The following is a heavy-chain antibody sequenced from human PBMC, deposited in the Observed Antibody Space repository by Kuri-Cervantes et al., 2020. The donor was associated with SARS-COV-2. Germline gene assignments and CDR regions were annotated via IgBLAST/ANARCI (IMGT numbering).Heavy chain of an antibody. CDR3: AREMGCSSTSCSFFDY. CDR1: GGSISSYY. J-gene: IGHJ4*02. Sequence: SETLSLTCTVSGGSISSYYWSWIRQPAGKGLEWIGRIYTSGSTNYNPSLKSRVTMSVDTSKNQFSLKLSSVTAADTAVYYCAREMGCSSTSCSFFDYWGQGTLVTVSS. CDR2: IYTSGST. D-gene: IGHD2-2*01. V-gene: IGHV4-4*07.